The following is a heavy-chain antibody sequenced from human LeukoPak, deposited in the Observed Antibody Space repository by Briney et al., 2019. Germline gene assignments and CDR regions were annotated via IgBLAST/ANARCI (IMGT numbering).Heavy chain of an antibody. J-gene: IGHJ4*02. D-gene: IGHD3-3*01. V-gene: IGHV3-23*01. CDR2: ISDNGGTT. Sequence: GGSLRLSCTASGFTFSSSAMRWVRQAPGKGLEWLSPISDNGGTTYYADSVKGRFTISRDNSKNTLYLQMNSLRAEDTAVYYCASARPPPYYDFWSGYYTGVSGVDYWGQGTLVTVSS. CDR1: GFTFSSSA. CDR3: ASARPPPYYDFWSGYYTGVSGVDY.